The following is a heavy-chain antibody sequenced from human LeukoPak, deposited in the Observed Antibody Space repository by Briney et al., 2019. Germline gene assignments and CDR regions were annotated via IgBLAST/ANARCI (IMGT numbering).Heavy chain of an antibody. CDR2: IYWDDDK. CDR1: GFSLNTNGVG. Sequence: GPTLVKPTQTLTLTCIFFGFSLNTNGVGVGWIRQPPGKALEWLAIIYWDDDKSFTPSLKSRLHIIKHTSKNQVVLIMTNVDPVDTATYYCAHRGRGGYPAFHHWGQGTLVTVSS. CDR3: AHRGRGGYPAFHH. J-gene: IGHJ1*01. D-gene: IGHD3-22*01. V-gene: IGHV2-5*02.